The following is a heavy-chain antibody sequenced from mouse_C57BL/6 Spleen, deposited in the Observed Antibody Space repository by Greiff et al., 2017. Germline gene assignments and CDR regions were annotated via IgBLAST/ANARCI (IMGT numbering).Heavy chain of an antibody. CDR1: GYTFTSYW. Sequence: VQLQQSGTVLARPGASVKMSCKTSGYTFTSYWMHWVKQRPGQGLEWIGAIYPGNSDTSYNQKFKGKAKLTAVTSASTAYMELSSLTNEDSAVYYCTRPYYSNYVAMDYWGQGTSVTVSS. V-gene: IGHV1-5*01. CDR2: IYPGNSDT. J-gene: IGHJ4*01. CDR3: TRPYYSNYVAMDY. D-gene: IGHD2-5*01.